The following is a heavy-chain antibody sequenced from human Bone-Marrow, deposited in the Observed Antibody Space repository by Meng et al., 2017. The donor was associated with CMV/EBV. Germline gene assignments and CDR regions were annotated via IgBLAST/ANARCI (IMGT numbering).Heavy chain of an antibody. J-gene: IGHJ4*02. CDR1: GGSISNYY. CDR2: IYYSGYT. CDR3: KAARETAIAGEDD. Sequence: LSCTVSGGSISNYYWNWIRQPPGKGLEWIGYIYYSGYTMFNPYLKSRVTISVETSKNQFSLKVNSVTAADTAVYYCKAARETAIAGEDDWGQGTLVTVSS. D-gene: IGHD2-21*02. V-gene: IGHV4-59*01.